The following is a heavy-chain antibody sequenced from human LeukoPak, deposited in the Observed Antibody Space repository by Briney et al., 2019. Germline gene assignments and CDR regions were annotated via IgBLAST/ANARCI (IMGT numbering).Heavy chain of an antibody. CDR2: ISTYNGNT. V-gene: IGHV1-18*01. J-gene: IGHJ4*02. CDR1: GYSFIIYG. D-gene: IGHD1-26*01. CDR3: AIRSGTYPYYFDY. Sequence: ASVKVSCKTSGYSFIIYGISWVRQAPGQGLEWMGWISTYNGNTNYAQKFQGRVTMTTETSTSTAYMELRSLRSDDTALYYCAIRSGTYPYYFDYWGPGTRVSVST.